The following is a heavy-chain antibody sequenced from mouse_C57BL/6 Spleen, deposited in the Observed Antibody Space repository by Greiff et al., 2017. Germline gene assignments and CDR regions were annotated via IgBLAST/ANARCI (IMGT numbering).Heavy chain of an antibody. Sequence: VKLMESGAELVRPGASVTLSCKASGYTFTDYEMHWVKQTPVHGLEWIGAIDPETGGTAYNQKFKGKAILTADKSSSTAYMELRSLTSEDSAVYYCTEDFAYWGQGTLVTVSA. CDR1: GYTFTDYE. CDR2: IDPETGGT. J-gene: IGHJ3*01. CDR3: TEDFAY. V-gene: IGHV1-15*01.